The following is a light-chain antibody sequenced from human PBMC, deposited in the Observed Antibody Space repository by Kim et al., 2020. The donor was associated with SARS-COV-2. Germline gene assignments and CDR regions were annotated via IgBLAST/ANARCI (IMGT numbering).Light chain of an antibody. J-gene: IGLJ2*01. CDR3: QTWGTGIVV. Sequence: SVKLTCTLSIGHSSYAIAWHQQQPEKGHRYLMKLNSDGSHSKGDGIPDRFSGSSSGAERYLPISSLQSEDEADYYCQTWGTGIVVFGGGTQLTVL. CDR2: LNSDGSH. V-gene: IGLV4-69*01. CDR1: IGHSSYA.